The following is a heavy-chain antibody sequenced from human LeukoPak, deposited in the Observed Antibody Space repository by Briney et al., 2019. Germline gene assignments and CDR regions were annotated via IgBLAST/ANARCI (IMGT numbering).Heavy chain of an antibody. V-gene: IGHV3-9*01. CDR3: AKDIGGTYLAALDY. Sequence: GGSLRLSCAASGFSFDDYAMQLVGQAPGKGLEGVSGISWNSDSIGYADSVKGRFTISRDNAKNSLYLQMNSLRAEDTALYYCAKDIGGTYLAALDYWGQGTLVTVSS. D-gene: IGHD1-26*01. CDR1: GFSFDDYA. CDR2: ISWNSDSI. J-gene: IGHJ4*02.